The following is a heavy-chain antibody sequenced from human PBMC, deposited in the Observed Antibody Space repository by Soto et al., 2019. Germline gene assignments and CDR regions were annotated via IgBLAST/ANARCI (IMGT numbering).Heavy chain of an antibody. CDR3: AKDTIPYYYYYYMDV. V-gene: IGHV3-9*01. Sequence: VQLVESGGGLVQPGRSLRLSCAASGFTFDDYAMHWVRQAPGKGLEWVSGISWNSGSIGYADSVKGRFTIARDNAKNSLYLQMNSLRAEDTALYYCAKDTIPYYYYYYMDVWGKGTTVTVSS. J-gene: IGHJ6*03. CDR2: ISWNSGSI. D-gene: IGHD2-21*01. CDR1: GFTFDDYA.